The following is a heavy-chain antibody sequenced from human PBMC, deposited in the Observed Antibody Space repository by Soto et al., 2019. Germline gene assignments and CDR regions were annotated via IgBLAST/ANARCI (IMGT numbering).Heavy chain of an antibody. CDR1: GYTLTELS. CDR3: ALLAPRANWFDH. CDR2: FDPEDGET. J-gene: IGHJ5*02. Sequence: ASVKVSCKVSGYTLTELSMHWVRQAPGKGLEWMGGFDPEDGETIYAQKFQGRVTMTEDTSTDTAYMELSSLRSEDTAVYYCALLAPRANWFDHWGQGTLVTVSS. V-gene: IGHV1-24*01.